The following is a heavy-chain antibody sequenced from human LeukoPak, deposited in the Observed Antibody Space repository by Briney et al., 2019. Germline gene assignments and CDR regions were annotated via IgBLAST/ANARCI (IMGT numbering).Heavy chain of an antibody. CDR2: INHSGSI. Sequence: SETLSLTCTVYGGSFSGYYWSWIRQPPGRGLEWIGEINHSGSINYNPSLKSRVTISVDTSKNQFSLKLSSVTAADTAVYYCARLGPITMIVVVWGQGTLVTVSS. V-gene: IGHV4-34*01. CDR3: ARLGPITMIVVV. CDR1: GGSFSGYY. D-gene: IGHD3-22*01. J-gene: IGHJ4*02.